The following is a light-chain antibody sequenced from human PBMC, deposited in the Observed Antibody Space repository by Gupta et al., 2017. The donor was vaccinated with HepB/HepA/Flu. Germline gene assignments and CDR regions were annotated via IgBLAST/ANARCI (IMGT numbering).Light chain of an antibody. CDR1: SSNIGAGYY. V-gene: IGLV1-40*01. Sequence: QSVLPQPPSVSGAPWQRVSISFTGSSSNIGAGYYVHWYQMIPGTAPRLLIYGNSNRPAEVPNRFSGSKSGTSASLIITGLQAEDEAEYFCQSYDTSLTSVFGGGTKLAVL. CDR2: GNS. J-gene: IGLJ3*02. CDR3: QSYDTSLTSV.